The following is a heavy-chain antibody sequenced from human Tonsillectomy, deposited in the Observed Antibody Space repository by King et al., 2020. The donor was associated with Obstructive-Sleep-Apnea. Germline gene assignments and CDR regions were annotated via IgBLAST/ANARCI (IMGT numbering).Heavy chain of an antibody. CDR2: IYYSGST. Sequence: QLQESGPGLVKPSETLSLTCTVSGGSISSYYWSWIRQPAGKGLEWIGYIYYSGSTDYNPSLKSRVTISVDTSKNQFSLKLSFVTAADTAMYYCARVEEWFGEFMTSYGMDVWGQGTTVTVSS. CDR1: GGSISSYY. D-gene: IGHD3-10*01. V-gene: IGHV4-59*01. J-gene: IGHJ6*02. CDR3: ARVEEWFGEFMTSYGMDV.